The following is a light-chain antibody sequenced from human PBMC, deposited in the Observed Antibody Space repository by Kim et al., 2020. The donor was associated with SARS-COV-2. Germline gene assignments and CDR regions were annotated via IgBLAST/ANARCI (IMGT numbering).Light chain of an antibody. CDR2: QDS. CDR3: QAWDSSTERV. CDR1: KLGDKY. J-gene: IGLJ2*01. Sequence: SYELTQPPSVSVSPGQTASITCCGDKLGDKYARWYQQKPGQSPVLVIYQDSKRPSGIPERFSGSNSGNTATLTISGTQAMDEADYYCQAWDSSTERVFGG. V-gene: IGLV3-1*01.